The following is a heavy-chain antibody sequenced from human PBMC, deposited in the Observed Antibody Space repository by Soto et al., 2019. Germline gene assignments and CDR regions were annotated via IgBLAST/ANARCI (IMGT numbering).Heavy chain of an antibody. CDR1: GYTFTSYG. CDR2: ISAHNGNT. D-gene: IGHD1-1*01. J-gene: IGHJ4*02. CDR3: ARGRYGDY. Sequence: QVHLVQSGAEVKKPGASVKVSCKGSGYTFTSYGITWVRQAPGQGLEWMGWISAHNGNTDYAQKLQGRGTVTRDTSTSTAYMELRSLRSDDTAVYYCARGRYGDYWGQGALVTVS. V-gene: IGHV1-18*01.